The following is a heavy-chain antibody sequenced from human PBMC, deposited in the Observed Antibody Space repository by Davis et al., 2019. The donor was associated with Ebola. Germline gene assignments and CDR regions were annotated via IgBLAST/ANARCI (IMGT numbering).Heavy chain of an antibody. J-gene: IGHJ3*02. CDR3: ARDRPVVITTIEAFDI. D-gene: IGHD3-22*01. CDR1: GGSINFHY. CDR2: IYYSGST. Sequence: SETLSLTCTVSGGSINFHYWSWIRQPPGKGLEWIGYIYYSGSTKYNPSLKSRVTISVDTSKSQFSLKLTSMTAADTAVYYCARDRPVVITTIEAFDIWGQGTMVTVSS. V-gene: IGHV4-59*11.